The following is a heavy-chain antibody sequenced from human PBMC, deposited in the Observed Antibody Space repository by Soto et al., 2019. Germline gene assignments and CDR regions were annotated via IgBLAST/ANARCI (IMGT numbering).Heavy chain of an antibody. CDR2: IWSDGSNK. CDR3: ARNIGSGWPFDY. J-gene: IGHJ4*02. Sequence: QVQLVESGGGVVQPGGSLRLSCAASGFTFSNHGMHWVRQAPGKGLEWVALIWSDGSNKYYVDSVKGRFTISRDNPKNMLYLQMSSLRVEDTAVYYCARNIGSGWPFDYWGQGTLVTVSS. V-gene: IGHV3-33*01. CDR1: GFTFSNHG. D-gene: IGHD6-19*01.